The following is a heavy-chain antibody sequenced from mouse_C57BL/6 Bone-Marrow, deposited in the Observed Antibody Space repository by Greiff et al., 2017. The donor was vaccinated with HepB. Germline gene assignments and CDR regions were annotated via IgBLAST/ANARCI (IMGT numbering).Heavy chain of an antibody. J-gene: IGHJ1*03. CDR2: IYPGSGST. Sequence: QVHVKQPGAELVKPGASVKMSCKASGYTFTSYWITWVKQRPGQGLEWIGDIYPGSGSTNYNEKFKSKVTLTVDTASSTAYMQLSSLTSEDSAVYYCARSTTVVATPSWYFDVWGTGTTVTVSS. CDR3: ARSTTVVATPSWYFDV. D-gene: IGHD1-1*01. V-gene: IGHV1-55*01. CDR1: GYTFTSYW.